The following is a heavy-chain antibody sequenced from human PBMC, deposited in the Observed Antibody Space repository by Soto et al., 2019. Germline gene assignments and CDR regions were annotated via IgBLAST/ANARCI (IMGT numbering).Heavy chain of an antibody. CDR2: INPNSGGT. J-gene: IGHJ3*01. D-gene: IGHD3-22*01. Sequence: ASVKVSCKASGYTFTGYHMHWVRQAPGQGLEWMGWINPNSGGTNYAQKFQGRVTMTRDTSISTDYMAVSRLRSDDTAGYYCASDRRFQDGGSYGLANDAFEVWGQGTMVTVSS. V-gene: IGHV1-2*02. CDR1: GYTFTGYH. CDR3: ASDRRFQDGGSYGLANDAFEV.